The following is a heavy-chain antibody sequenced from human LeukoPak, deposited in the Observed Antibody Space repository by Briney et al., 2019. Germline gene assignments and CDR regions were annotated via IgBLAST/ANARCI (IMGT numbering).Heavy chain of an antibody. CDR2: INWNGGST. V-gene: IGHV3-20*04. Sequence: GGSLRLSCAASGFTFDDYGMSWVRQGPGKGLEWVSGINWNGGSTGYADSVKGRFTISRDNAKNSLYLQMNSLRAEDAAVYYCAKAPVTSCRGAFCYPFDYWGQGTLVTVSS. CDR1: GFTFDDYG. J-gene: IGHJ4*02. CDR3: AKAPVTSCRGAFCYPFDY. D-gene: IGHD2-15*01.